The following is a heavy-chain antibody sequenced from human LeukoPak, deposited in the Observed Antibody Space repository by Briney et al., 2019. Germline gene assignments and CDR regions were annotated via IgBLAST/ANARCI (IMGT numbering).Heavy chain of an antibody. V-gene: IGHV3-15*01. Sequence: GGSLRLSCAASGFTFSNAWMSWVRQATGKGLEWVGRIKSKTDGGTTDYAAPVKGRFTISRDDSKNTLYLQMNSLKTEDTAVYYCTTPDAFRSGSYFFDYWGQGTLVTVSS. CDR2: IKSKTDGGTT. J-gene: IGHJ4*02. CDR1: GFTFSNAW. D-gene: IGHD1-26*01. CDR3: TTPDAFRSGSYFFDY.